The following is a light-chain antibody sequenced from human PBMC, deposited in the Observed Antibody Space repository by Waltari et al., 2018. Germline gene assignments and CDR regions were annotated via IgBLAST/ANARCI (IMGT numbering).Light chain of an antibody. J-gene: IGKJ2*01. CDR3: QQYNSYSGYT. Sequence: DIQMTQPPPTLSASVGESVTITCRASPSISSWLAWYQQKPGKAPKLRIYKASTLKSGVPSRFSGSGSGTEFTLTISSLQPDDFATYYCQQYNSYSGYTFGQGTKLEIK. CDR2: KAS. V-gene: IGKV1-5*03. CDR1: PSISSW.